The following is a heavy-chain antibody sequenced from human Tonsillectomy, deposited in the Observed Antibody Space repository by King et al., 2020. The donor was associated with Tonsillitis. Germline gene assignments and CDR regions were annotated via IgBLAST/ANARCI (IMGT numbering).Heavy chain of an antibody. CDR3: ARDVPRYGSGSYFYYYYGMDV. D-gene: IGHD3-10*01. CDR1: GYSISSGYY. V-gene: IGHV4-38-2*02. J-gene: IGHJ6*02. Sequence: VQLQESGPGLVKPSETLSLTCTVSGYSISSGYYWGWIRQPPGKGLEWIGSIYHSGSTYYNPSLKSRVTISVETSKNQFSLKVSSVTAADTAVYYCARDVPRYGSGSYFYYYYGMDVWGQGTTVTVSS. CDR2: IYHSGST.